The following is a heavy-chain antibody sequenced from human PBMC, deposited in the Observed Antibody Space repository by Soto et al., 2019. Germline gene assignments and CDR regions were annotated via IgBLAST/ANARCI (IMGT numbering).Heavy chain of an antibody. D-gene: IGHD3-10*01. CDR1: GFTFSSYS. Sequence: GGSLRLSCAASGFTFSSYSMNWVRQAPGKGLEWVSYISSSSSTIYYADSVKGRFTISRDNAKNSLYLQMNSLRAEDTAVYYCARDYPFFGELPTLDYWGQGTLVTVSS. CDR3: ARDYPFFGELPTLDY. CDR2: ISSSSSTI. J-gene: IGHJ4*02. V-gene: IGHV3-48*01.